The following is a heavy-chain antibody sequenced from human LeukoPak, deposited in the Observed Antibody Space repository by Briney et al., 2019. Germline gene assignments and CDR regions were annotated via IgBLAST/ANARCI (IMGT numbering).Heavy chain of an antibody. V-gene: IGHV1-69*13. Sequence: SVKVSCKASGGTFSSYAISWVRQAPGQGLEWMGGIIPIFGTANYAQKFQGRVTITADESTSTAYMELSSLRSEDTAVYYCATLRDEGYYYYGMDVWGQGTTVTVSS. CDR3: ATLRDEGYYYYGMDV. CDR1: GGTFSSYA. J-gene: IGHJ6*02. CDR2: IIPIFGTA. D-gene: IGHD4-17*01.